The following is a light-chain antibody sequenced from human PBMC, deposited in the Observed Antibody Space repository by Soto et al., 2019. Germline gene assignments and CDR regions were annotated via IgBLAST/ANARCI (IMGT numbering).Light chain of an antibody. CDR3: HAYDSSLDAFV. CDR2: DNT. J-gene: IGLJ1*01. V-gene: IGLV1-40*01. CDR1: SSNIGARYN. Sequence: QSVLTQPPSVSGAPGQRVTISCTGSSSNIGARYNVHWYQQLPGTAPKLLMYDNTNRPSGVPDRFSGSKSDTSASLAITGLQSEDEADYYCHAYDSSLDAFVFGTGTKVTVL.